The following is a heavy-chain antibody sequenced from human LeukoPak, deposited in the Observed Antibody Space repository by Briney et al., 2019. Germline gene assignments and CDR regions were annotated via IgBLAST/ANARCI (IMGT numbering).Heavy chain of an antibody. CDR1: GFSINTYT. CDR3: AKDLDTARYYYMDV. J-gene: IGHJ6*03. Sequence: PGGSLRLSCDASGFSINTYTMYWVRQAPGQGLEWVSGIRNSDGMTYYADSVKGRFTISRDNSKNTLYLQMNSLRAEDTAVYYCAKDLDTARYYYMDVWGKGTTVTVSS. V-gene: IGHV3-23*01. CDR2: IRNSDGMT. D-gene: IGHD5-18*01.